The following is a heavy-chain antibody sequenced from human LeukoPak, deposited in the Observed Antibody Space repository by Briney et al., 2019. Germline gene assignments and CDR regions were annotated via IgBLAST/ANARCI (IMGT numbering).Heavy chain of an antibody. CDR3: ARVILHGDYPDGYFDY. CDR1: GGTFSSYA. D-gene: IGHD4-17*01. CDR2: IIPIFGTA. J-gene: IGHJ4*02. V-gene: IGHV1-69*13. Sequence: ASVKVSCKASGGTFSSYAISWVRQAPGQGLEWMGGIIPIFGTANYAQKFQGRVTITADESTSTAYMEPSSLRSEDTAVYYCARVILHGDYPDGYFDYWGQGTLVTVSS.